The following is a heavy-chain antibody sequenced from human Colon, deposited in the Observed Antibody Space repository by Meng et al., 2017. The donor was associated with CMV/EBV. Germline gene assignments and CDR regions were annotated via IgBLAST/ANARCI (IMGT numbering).Heavy chain of an antibody. CDR2: IYYSGST. J-gene: IGHJ4*02. V-gene: IGHV4-61*01. Sequence: SESLSLTCNVSGGSVSSGIHYWNWIRQSPGKGLEWIGNIYYSGSTKYNPSLKSRITMSVDTSENQFSLTLSSVTAADTAMYYCARGGRCSRSDGSCLDYWGQGTLVTVSS. D-gene: IGHD2-15*01. CDR3: ARGGRCSRSDGSCLDY. CDR1: GGSVSSGIHY.